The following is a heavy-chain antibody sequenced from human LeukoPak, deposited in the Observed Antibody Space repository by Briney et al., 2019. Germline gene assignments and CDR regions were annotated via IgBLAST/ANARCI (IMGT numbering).Heavy chain of an antibody. D-gene: IGHD4-17*01. Sequence: SETLSLTCTVSGGSISTHYWSWIRQPPGKGLEWIGYISYIGSTNYNPSLKSRVTISVDTSKNQFSLKLSSVTAADAAVCFCARDPTTVTKGLDIWGQGTMVTVSS. CDR1: GGSISTHY. V-gene: IGHV4-59*11. J-gene: IGHJ3*02. CDR3: ARDPTTVTKGLDI. CDR2: ISYIGST.